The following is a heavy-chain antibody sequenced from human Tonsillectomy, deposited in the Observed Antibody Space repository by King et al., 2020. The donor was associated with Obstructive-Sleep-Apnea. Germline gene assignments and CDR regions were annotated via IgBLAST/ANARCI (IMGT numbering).Heavy chain of an antibody. CDR2: IYYSGST. CDR1: GGSISSYY. V-gene: IGHV4-59*08. CDR3: ARYYYDSSGYYSFDY. J-gene: IGHJ4*02. D-gene: IGHD3-22*01. Sequence: VQLQESGPGLAKPSETLSLTCIVSGGSISSYYWSWIRQPPGKGLEWIGYIYYSGSTNYSPSLKSRVTISVDTSKNQFSLKLSSVTAADTAMYYCARYYYDSSGYYSFDYWGQGTLVTVSS.